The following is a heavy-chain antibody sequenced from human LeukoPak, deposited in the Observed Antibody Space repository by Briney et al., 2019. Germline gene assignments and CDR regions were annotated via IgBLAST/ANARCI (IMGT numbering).Heavy chain of an antibody. D-gene: IGHD3-16*01. CDR3: ARVFSHWGWPGDYYFDY. V-gene: IGHV3-11*04. CDR1: GFTFSVHY. Sequence: KTGGSLRLSCAASGFTFSVHYMSWIRQAPGKWLQWISYITNDGTKTYYADSVRGRFTISRDNGKNLVYLQMNSLRVEDTAVYYCARVFSHWGWPGDYYFDYWGQGSLVTVSS. CDR2: ITNDGTKT. J-gene: IGHJ4*02.